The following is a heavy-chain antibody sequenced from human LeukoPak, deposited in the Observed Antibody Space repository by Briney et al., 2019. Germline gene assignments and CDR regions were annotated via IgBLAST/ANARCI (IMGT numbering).Heavy chain of an antibody. D-gene: IGHD3-9*01. CDR2: ISASGGST. CDR1: GFTFSNYA. Sequence: QPGGSLRLSCGASGFTFSNYAMSWVRQAPGKGLEWVSSISASGGSTYYAGSVKGRFSISRDNSKNTLYLQMNSLRTEDTALYYCAKDRLSNGDPAGYWGQGTLVIVSS. J-gene: IGHJ4*02. V-gene: IGHV3-23*01. CDR3: AKDRLSNGDPAGY.